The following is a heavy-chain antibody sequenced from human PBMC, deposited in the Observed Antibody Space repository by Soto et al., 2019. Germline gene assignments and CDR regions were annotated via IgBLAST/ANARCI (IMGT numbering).Heavy chain of an antibody. CDR2: ISHSGLR. J-gene: IGHJ5*02. CDR1: GVSVSSGY. CDR3: ATSYDPCAGCYS. Sequence: QVQLQESGPGLVKPSETLSLTCIVSGVSVSSGYCTWIRQSPGKGLEWIGYISHSGLRHYRASLQSRLTMTIATSKNQFSLKLTSVTAADKAIYCCATSYDPCAGCYSWGQGTVVTV. V-gene: IGHV4-59*02. D-gene: IGHD3-10*01.